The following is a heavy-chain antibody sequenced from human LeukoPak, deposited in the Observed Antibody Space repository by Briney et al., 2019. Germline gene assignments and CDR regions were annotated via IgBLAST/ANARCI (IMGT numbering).Heavy chain of an antibody. CDR3: ARYCSSTSCYFDY. J-gene: IGHJ4*02. V-gene: IGHV4-59*01. D-gene: IGHD2-2*01. CDR1: GDSIGSYY. CDR2: IYYSGST. Sequence: SETLSLTCTVSGDSIGSYYWSWIRQPPGKGLEWIGYIYYSGSTNYNPSLKSRVTVSVDTSRNQFSLKLSSVTAADTAVYYCARYCSSTSCYFDYWGQGTLVTVSS.